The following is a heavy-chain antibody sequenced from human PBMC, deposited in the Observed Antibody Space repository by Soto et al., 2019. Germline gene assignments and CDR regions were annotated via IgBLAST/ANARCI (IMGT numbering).Heavy chain of an antibody. CDR1: GYTFTDYA. CDR3: AKGSRMWTPDY. CDR2: INTGNGNT. J-gene: IGHJ4*02. D-gene: IGHD2-21*01. Sequence: ASVKVSCKSSGYTFTDYAMHWVRQAPGQRLEWMGWINTGNGNTKFSLKFQGRVTITRDTSATTAYMELASLRSEDTAVYYCAKGSRMWTPDYWGQGTLVTVSS. V-gene: IGHV1-3*04.